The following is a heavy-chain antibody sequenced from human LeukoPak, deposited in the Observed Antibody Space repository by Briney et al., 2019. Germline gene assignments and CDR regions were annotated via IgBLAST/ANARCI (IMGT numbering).Heavy chain of an antibody. Sequence: GSLRLSCAASGFTFSNYWMSWVRQAPAKGLEWVANINKDGSEQYYVDSVGGRFIISRDNAKNSLYLQINSLRAEDTAVYYCAREYCSGGTCYSPGYWGQGTLVIVSS. V-gene: IGHV3-7*01. D-gene: IGHD2-15*01. J-gene: IGHJ4*02. CDR1: GFTFSNYW. CDR3: AREYCSGGTCYSPGY. CDR2: INKDGSEQ.